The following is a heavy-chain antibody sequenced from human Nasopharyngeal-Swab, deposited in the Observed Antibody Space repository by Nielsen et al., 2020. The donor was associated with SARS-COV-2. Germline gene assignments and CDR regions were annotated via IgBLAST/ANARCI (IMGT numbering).Heavy chain of an antibody. V-gene: IGHV1-2*06. D-gene: IGHD3-3*01. CDR3: TRDRGSGYFDS. CDR2: FNPNSGGT. Sequence: ASVKVSCKASGYTFANYGVSWVRQAPGQGLEWMGRFNPNSGGTNYAQELQGRVTMTGDTSISTAYMELSRVRSDDTAMYYCTRDRGSGYFDSWGQGTLVIVSS. CDR1: GYTFANYG. J-gene: IGHJ4*02.